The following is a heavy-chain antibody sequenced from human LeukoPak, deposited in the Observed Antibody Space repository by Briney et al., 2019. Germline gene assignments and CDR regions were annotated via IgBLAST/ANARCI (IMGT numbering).Heavy chain of an antibody. D-gene: IGHD3-10*01. CDR1: GGSISSYY. Sequence: SETLSLTCTVSGGSISSYYWSWIRQPPGKGLEWIGYIYYSGSTNYNPSLKSRVTISVDTSKNQFSLKLGAVPAADTGVYYCAGGWFGELLGGYWGQGTLVTVSS. J-gene: IGHJ4*02. CDR3: AGGWFGELLGGY. CDR2: IYYSGST. V-gene: IGHV4-59*01.